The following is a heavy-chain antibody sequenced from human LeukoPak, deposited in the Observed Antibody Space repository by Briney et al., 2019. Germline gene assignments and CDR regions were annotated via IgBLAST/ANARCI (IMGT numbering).Heavy chain of an antibody. J-gene: IGHJ4*02. CDR1: GFTFNNYW. D-gene: IGHD3-3*01. CDR3: TREYENGFDY. V-gene: IGHV3-74*01. CDR2: LNRDGRST. Sequence: PGGTLRLSSAASGFTFNNYWMHWVPQAPGKELMWVSPLNRDGRSTTYACSVKGRFTISTDNTKNTLYLHMNSLRDEATGVYYCTREYENGFDYWGQGTLVTVSA.